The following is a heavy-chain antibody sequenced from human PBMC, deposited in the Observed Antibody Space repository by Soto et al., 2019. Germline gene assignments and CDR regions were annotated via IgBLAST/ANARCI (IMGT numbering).Heavy chain of an antibody. Sequence: GGSLRLSCAACGFTVSSNYMSRVRQAPGKGLEWVSVIYSGGSTYYADSVKGRFTISRDNSKNTLYLQTNSLRADDTAVYYCEKGLGQKSLSEGTTWGKEPLVTVSS. CDR3: EKGLGQKSLSEGTT. J-gene: IGHJ4*02. V-gene: IGHV3-53*01. D-gene: IGHD3-9*01. CDR2: IYSGGST. CDR1: GFTVSSNY.